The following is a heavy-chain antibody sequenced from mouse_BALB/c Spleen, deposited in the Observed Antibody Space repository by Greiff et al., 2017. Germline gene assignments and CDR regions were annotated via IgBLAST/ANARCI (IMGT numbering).Heavy chain of an antibody. CDR2: IYPGNVNT. J-gene: IGHJ2*01. CDR1: GYTFTSYY. Sequence: VQLQQSGPELVKPGASVRISCKASGYTFTSYYIHWVKQRPGQGLERIGWIYPGNVNTKYNEKFKGKATLTADKSSSTAYMQLSSLTSEDSAVYFCARYGNYFDYWGQGTTLTVSS. D-gene: IGHD2-1*01. CDR3: ARYGNYFDY. V-gene: IGHV1S56*01.